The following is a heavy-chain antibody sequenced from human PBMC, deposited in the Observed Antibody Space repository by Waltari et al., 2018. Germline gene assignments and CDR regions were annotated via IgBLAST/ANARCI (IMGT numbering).Heavy chain of an antibody. CDR3: ARDQDSGFFSNFGWFGP. J-gene: IGHJ5*02. CDR1: AVTFNTYT. V-gene: IGHV3-21*01. D-gene: IGHD4-4*01. CDR2: ISSSSNYI. Sequence: EVQLVESGGGLVKPGESLRLSCEGSAVTFNTYTMNWIRQAPGRGLGGVAFISSSSNYIYHADSIKGRFTISKDNAKKSLYLHMNSLRAEDTAVYYCARDQDSGFFSNFGWFGPWGQGTLVTVSS.